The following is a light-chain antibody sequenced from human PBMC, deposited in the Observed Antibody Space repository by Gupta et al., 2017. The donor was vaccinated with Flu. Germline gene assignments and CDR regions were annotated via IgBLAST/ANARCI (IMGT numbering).Light chain of an antibody. J-gene: IGKJ5*01. V-gene: IGKV3-11*01. Sequence: TLSLSPGERATLSCRASQSVSTNLAWYQQKPGQAPRLLIYAASNRATGIPARFSGSGSGTDFTLTISSLEPEDFAVYYCQQRNEWPPAATFGQGTRLEMK. CDR2: AAS. CDR1: QSVSTN. CDR3: QQRNEWPPAAT.